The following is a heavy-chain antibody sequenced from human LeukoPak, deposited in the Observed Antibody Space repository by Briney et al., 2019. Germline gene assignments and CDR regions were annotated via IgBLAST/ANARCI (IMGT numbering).Heavy chain of an antibody. CDR3: AKGSAWSADY. V-gene: IGHV3-7*03. J-gene: IGHJ4*02. D-gene: IGHD2-15*01. CDR2: INPDGSNK. Sequence: PGGSLRLSCAASAFTFSNYAMSWVRQAPGKGLEWVAHINPDGSNKYHIESVKGRFSSSRDNAKNSLYLQMNSLRAEDTAIYYCAKGSAWSADYWGQGTLVTVSS. CDR1: AFTFSNYA.